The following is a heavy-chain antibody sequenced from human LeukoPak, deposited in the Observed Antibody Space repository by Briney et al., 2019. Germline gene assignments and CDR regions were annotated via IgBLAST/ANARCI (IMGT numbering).Heavy chain of an antibody. V-gene: IGHV4-59*08. CDR3: ARLLGVGAPSYYYGMDV. D-gene: IGHD1-26*01. Sequence: NPSETLSLTCTVSGGSISSYYWSWIRQPPGKGLEWIGYIYYSGTTNYNPSLKSRVTISVDTSKNQFSLKLSSVTAADTAVYYCARLLGVGAPSYYYGMDVWGQGTTVTVSS. CDR1: GGSISSYY. J-gene: IGHJ6*02. CDR2: IYYSGTT.